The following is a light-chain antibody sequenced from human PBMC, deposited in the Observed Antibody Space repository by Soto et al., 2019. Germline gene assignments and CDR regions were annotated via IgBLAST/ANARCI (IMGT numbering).Light chain of an antibody. V-gene: IGKV3-15*01. J-gene: IGKJ2*01. CDR1: QSVSSN. CDR2: GAS. Sequence: EIVMTQSPATLSVSPGERATLSCRASQSVSSNLAWYQQKPGQAPRLLIYGASTRATGIPARFSGSGSGTEFNLPISSLQSEDFAVYYCQQYNNWPMYTFGQGTKLEIK. CDR3: QQYNNWPMYT.